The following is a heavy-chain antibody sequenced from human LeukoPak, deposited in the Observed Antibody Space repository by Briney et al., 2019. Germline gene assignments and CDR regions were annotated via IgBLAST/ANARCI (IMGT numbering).Heavy chain of an antibody. D-gene: IGHD6-19*01. CDR3: ARDQVSVAGTGIDY. CDR1: GFTFSSYE. Sequence: PGGSLRLSCAASGFTFSSYEMNWVRQAPGKGLEWVSYISSSGNTVKYADSVKGRFTISRDNAKNSLYLQMNSLRAEDTAVYYCARDQVSVAGTGIDYWGQGTLVTVSS. V-gene: IGHV3-48*03. J-gene: IGHJ4*02. CDR2: ISSSGNTV.